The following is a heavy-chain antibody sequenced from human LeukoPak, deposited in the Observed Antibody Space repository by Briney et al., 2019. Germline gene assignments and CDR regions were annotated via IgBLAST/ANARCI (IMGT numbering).Heavy chain of an antibody. CDR2: ISGSGGST. V-gene: IGHV3-23*01. CDR1: GFTFSTYA. J-gene: IGHJ4*02. D-gene: IGHD3-10*01. CDR3: AKLPLGSQWVDFDY. Sequence: GGSLRLSWAASGFTFSTYAMSWVRQAPGKGLEWVSGISGSGGSTYYADSVKGRFTISRDNSQNTLYLQMNRLRGEDTAVYSCAKLPLGSQWVDFDYWGPGTLVTVSS.